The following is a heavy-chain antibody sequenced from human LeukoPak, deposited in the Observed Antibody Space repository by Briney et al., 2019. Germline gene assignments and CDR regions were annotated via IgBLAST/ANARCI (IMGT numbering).Heavy chain of an antibody. Sequence: GGSLRLSCAASGFTFRSYGMHWVRQAPGKGLEWVAIISYDGSNEYHADSVKGRFTISRDNSKNTMYLQMNSLRVEDTAVYFCAKDRMTTVTSYYHYFGMDVWGQGTTVIVSS. CDR1: GFTFRSYG. J-gene: IGHJ6*02. D-gene: IGHD4-11*01. CDR2: ISYDGSNE. V-gene: IGHV3-30*18. CDR3: AKDRMTTVTSYYHYFGMDV.